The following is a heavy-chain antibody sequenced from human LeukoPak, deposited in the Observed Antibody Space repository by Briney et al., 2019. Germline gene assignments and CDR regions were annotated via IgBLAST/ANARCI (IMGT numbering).Heavy chain of an antibody. V-gene: IGHV4-59*01. CDR3: ARDYGSGSSKIFDY. J-gene: IGHJ4*02. CDR1: GGSISSYY. CDR2: IYSSGST. D-gene: IGHD3-10*01. Sequence: SETLSLTCTVSGGSISSYYWSWIRQPPGKGLEWIGYIYSSGSTNYNPSLMSRVTISVNTSKNQFSLKLSSVTAADTAVYYCARDYGSGSSKIFDYWGQGTLVTVSS.